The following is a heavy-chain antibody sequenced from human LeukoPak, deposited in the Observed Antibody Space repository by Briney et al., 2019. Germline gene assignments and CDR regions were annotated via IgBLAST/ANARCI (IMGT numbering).Heavy chain of an antibody. CDR3: ARSLEWLLGGANWFDP. D-gene: IGHD3-3*01. CDR2: ISYDGSNK. J-gene: IGHJ5*02. CDR1: GFTFSRYA. Sequence: GGSLRLPCAASGFTFSRYAMHWVRQAPGKGLEWVALISYDGSNKYYVDSVKGRFTISRDNSKYTLYLQMNSLRAEDTAVYYCARSLEWLLGGANWFDPWGQGTLVTVSS. V-gene: IGHV3-30*03.